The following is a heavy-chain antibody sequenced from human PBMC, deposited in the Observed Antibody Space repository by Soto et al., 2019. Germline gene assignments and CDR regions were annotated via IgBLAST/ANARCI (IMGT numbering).Heavy chain of an antibody. Sequence: SETLSLTCAVYGGSFSGYYWSWIRQPPGKGLEWIGEINHSGSTNYNPSLKSRVTISVDTSKNQFSLKLSSVTAADTAVYYCARGGLRNRFYYYYGLDVWGQGTTVTVSS. V-gene: IGHV4-34*01. CDR2: INHSGST. D-gene: IGHD3-3*01. CDR3: ARGGLRNRFYYYYGLDV. CDR1: GGSFSGYY. J-gene: IGHJ6*02.